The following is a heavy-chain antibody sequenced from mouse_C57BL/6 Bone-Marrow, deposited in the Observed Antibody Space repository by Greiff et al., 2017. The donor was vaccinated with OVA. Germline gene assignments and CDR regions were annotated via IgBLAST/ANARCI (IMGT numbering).Heavy chain of an antibody. J-gene: IGHJ3*01. CDR1: GYTFTSYG. CDR2: IYPRSGNT. Sequence: VHLVESGAELARPGASVKLSCKASGYTFTSYGISWVKQRTGQGLEWIGEIYPRSGNTYYNEKFKGKATLTADKSSSTAYMELRSLTSEDSAVYFCARGRGFGPWFAYWGQGTLVTVSA. CDR3: ARGRGFGPWFAY. V-gene: IGHV1-81*01.